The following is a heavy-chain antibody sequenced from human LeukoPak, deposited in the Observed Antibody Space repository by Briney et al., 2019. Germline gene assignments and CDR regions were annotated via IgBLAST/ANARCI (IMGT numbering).Heavy chain of an antibody. CDR2: ISGHTDDR. V-gene: IGHV3-21*01. J-gene: IGHJ4*02. D-gene: IGHD2-21*02. CDR1: GFTFSDYT. CDR3: ASTTRRWRPDY. Sequence: GGSLRLSCAVSGFTFSDYTMNWVRQAPGKGLEWVSSISGHTDDRYYADSVKGRFTVSRDNAKNSLYLQMDSLRAEDTAVYYCASTTRRWRPDYWGQGTLVTVSS.